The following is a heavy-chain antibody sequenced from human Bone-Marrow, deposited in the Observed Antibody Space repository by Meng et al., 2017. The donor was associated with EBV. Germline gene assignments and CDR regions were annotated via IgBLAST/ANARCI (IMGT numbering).Heavy chain of an antibody. CDR2: INTNTGNP. J-gene: IGHJ4*02. Sequence: VQVVQSGSELKKPGASVKVSCKTSGCTFTSYTLNWVRLAPGQGLEWMGWINTNTGNPTYALGFTGRIVFSLDTSVSTAYLQISSLKADDTGVYYCATSNNWSDFHYWGQGTLVTVSS. CDR1: GCTFTSYT. D-gene: IGHD1-1*01. CDR3: ATSNNWSDFHY. V-gene: IGHV7-4-1*02.